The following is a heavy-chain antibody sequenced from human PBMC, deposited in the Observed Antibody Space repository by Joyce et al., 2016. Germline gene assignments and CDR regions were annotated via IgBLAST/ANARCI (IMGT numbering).Heavy chain of an antibody. D-gene: IGHD3-16*01. V-gene: IGHV3-30*18. CDR1: GFTFSNYG. Sequence: QVQLVGSGGGVVQPGRSLRLSCAASGFTFSNYGMHWVRQAPGKGLEWVAVIANDGNKKYYADSVKGRFTISRDNSKNTLYLQMNSLRAEDTAVYYCAKRYDYVDYWGQGTLVTVSS. CDR2: IANDGNKK. CDR3: AKRYDYVDY. J-gene: IGHJ4*02.